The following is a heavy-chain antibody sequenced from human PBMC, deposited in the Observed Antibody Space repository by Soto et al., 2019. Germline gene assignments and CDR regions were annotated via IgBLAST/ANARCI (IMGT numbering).Heavy chain of an antibody. J-gene: IGHJ5*02. D-gene: IGHD1-26*01. V-gene: IGHV3-53*01. CDR1: GFAVSSNY. Sequence: GGSLRLSCGISGFAVSSNYLSWVRQAPGKGLEWVSVHYSGGSTYYADSVQGRFTISRDKSNNTLYLQMRRVRAEDTAVYFCARHRHPRGTVGATSPLDPWGQGTQVTVSS. CDR2: HYSGGST. CDR3: ARHRHPRGTVGATSPLDP.